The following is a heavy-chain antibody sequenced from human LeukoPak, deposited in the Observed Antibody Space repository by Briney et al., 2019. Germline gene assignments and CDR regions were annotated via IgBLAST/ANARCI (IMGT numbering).Heavy chain of an antibody. V-gene: IGHV3-74*01. CDR3: ATAGNYRFDY. CDR1: GFTFSNTW. CDR2: IDSDGSTI. D-gene: IGHD1-7*01. J-gene: IGHJ4*02. Sequence: GGSLRLSCAGSGFTFSNTWMHWVRQAPGEGLVWVSRIDSDGSTINYADSVKGRFTISRDNARNTLYLQMNGLRVEDTALYFCATAGNYRFDYWGQGTLVTVSS.